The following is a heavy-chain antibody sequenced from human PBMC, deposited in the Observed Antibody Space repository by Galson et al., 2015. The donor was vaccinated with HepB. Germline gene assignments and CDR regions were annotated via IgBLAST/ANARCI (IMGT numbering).Heavy chain of an antibody. D-gene: IGHD4-17*01. CDR1: GFTFSNYA. CDR3: ARTQGWDYGAPVEDY. CDR2: ISSNSRYI. Sequence: SLRLSCAASGFTFSNYAMNWVRQAPGKGLEWVSSISSNSRYIYYGDSVKGRFTISRDNAKNSLNLQMNSLRAEDTAVYYCARTQGWDYGAPVEDYWGQGTLVTVSS. J-gene: IGHJ4*02. V-gene: IGHV3-21*01.